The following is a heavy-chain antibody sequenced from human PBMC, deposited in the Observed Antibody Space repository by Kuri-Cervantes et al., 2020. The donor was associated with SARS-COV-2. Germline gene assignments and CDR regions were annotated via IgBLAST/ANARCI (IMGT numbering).Heavy chain of an antibody. CDR2: IIPIFGTA. V-gene: IGHV1-69*13. CDR1: GGTFSSYA. J-gene: IGHJ4*02. CDR3: ARAQEHNAQQLAGVDY. D-gene: IGHD6-13*01. Sequence: SVKVSCKASGGTFSSYAISWVRQAPGQGLEWMGGIIPIFGTANYAQKFQGRVTITADESTSTVYMELSSLRSEDTAVYYCARAQEHNAQQLAGVDYWGQGTLVTVSS.